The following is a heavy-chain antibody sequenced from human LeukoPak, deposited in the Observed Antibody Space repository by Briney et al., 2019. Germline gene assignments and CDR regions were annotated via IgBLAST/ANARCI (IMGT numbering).Heavy chain of an antibody. CDR2: ISAYNGNT. D-gene: IGHD3-9*01. CDR1: GYTFTSYG. Sequence: ASVKVSCKASGYTFTSYGISWVRQAPGQGLEWMGWISAYNGNTNYAQKLQGRVTMTTDTSTSTAYMELRSLRSDDTAVYYCARAKVDYDILTGYYAGGEWGQGTLVTVSS. J-gene: IGHJ4*02. V-gene: IGHV1-18*01. CDR3: ARAKVDYDILTGYYAGGE.